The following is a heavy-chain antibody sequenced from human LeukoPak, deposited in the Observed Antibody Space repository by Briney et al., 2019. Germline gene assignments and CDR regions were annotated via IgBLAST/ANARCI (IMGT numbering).Heavy chain of an antibody. D-gene: IGHD2-15*01. CDR1: GFTFSSYG. V-gene: IGHV3-33*07. J-gene: IGHJ4*02. CDR2: IWYDGSNK. Sequence: PGGSLRLSCAASGFTFSSYGMYWVRQAPGKGLEWVAVIWYDGSNKYYADSVKGRFTISRDNSKNTLYLQMNRLRAEDTAVYYCVRELEGGLGDYWGQGTLVTVSS. CDR3: VRELEGGLGDY.